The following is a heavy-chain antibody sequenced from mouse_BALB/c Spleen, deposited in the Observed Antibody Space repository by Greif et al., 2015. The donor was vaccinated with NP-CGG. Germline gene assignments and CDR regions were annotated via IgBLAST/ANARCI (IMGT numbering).Heavy chain of an antibody. CDR3: ARRGENDYEGGLDY. CDR2: ISSGGSYT. V-gene: IGHV5-6*02. CDR1: GFTFSSYG. Sequence: DVKLVESGGDLVKPGGSLKLSCAASGFTFSSYGMSWVRQTPDKRLEWVATISSGGSYTYYPDSVKGRFTISRDNAKNTLYLQMSSLKSEDTAMYYCARRGENDYEGGLDYWGQGTTLTVSS. J-gene: IGHJ2*01. D-gene: IGHD2-4*01.